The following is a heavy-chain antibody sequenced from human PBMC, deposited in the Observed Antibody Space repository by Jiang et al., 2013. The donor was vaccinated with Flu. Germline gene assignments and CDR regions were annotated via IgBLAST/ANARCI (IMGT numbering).Heavy chain of an antibody. CDR3: ARTKHILTGYYRGSYYFDY. J-gene: IGHJ4*02. D-gene: IGHD3-9*01. CDR1: GDSFSSYS. V-gene: IGHV1-18*01. Sequence: GAEVKKPGSSVKVSCKASGDSFSSYSISWVRQAPGQGLEWMGWISDYNRNTKYAQRLQGRVTVTTDTSTSTAYMELRSLRSDDTAVYYCARTKHILTGYYRGSYYFDYWAREPWSPSPQ. CDR2: ISDYNRNT.